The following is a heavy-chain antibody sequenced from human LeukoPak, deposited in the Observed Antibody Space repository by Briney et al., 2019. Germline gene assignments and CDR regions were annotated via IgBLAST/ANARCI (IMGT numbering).Heavy chain of an antibody. J-gene: IGHJ3*02. CDR1: GGSISSYY. D-gene: IGHD3-16*02. V-gene: IGHV4-59*08. CDR2: IYYSGST. Sequence: PSETLSLTCTVSGGSISSYYWSWIRQPPGKGLEWIGYIYYSGSTNYNPSLKSRVTISVDTSKNQFSLKLSSVTAADTAVYYCARHVVTFGGVIVSPSSAFDIWGQGTMVTVSS. CDR3: ARHVVTFGGVIVSPSSAFDI.